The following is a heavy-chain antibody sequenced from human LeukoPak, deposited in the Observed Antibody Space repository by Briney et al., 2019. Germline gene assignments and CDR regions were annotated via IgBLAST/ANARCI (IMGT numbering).Heavy chain of an antibody. CDR3: ARGYTYGYEQLDY. Sequence: SETLSLTCAVYGGSFSGYYWSWIRQPPGKGLEWIGYIYYSGSTNYNPSLKNRVTISIDTSKNQFSLKLSSVTAADTAVYYCARGYTYGYEQLDYWGQGTLVTVSS. CDR1: GGSFSGYY. CDR2: IYYSGST. D-gene: IGHD5-18*01. V-gene: IGHV4-59*01. J-gene: IGHJ4*02.